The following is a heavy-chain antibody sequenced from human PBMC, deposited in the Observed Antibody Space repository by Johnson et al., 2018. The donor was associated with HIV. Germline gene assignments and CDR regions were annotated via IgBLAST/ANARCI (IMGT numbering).Heavy chain of an antibody. D-gene: IGHD3-22*01. V-gene: IGHV3-74*01. Sequence: VQLVESGGGLVQPGGSLRLSCAASGFTFSSYWMHWVRQAPGKGLVWVSRINSDGSSTSYADSVKGRFTISRDNAKNSLYLQVNSLRAEDTAVYYCARVRRHYYDSSGYPDYDAFDIWGQGTMVTVSS. CDR2: INSDGSST. J-gene: IGHJ3*02. CDR3: ARVRRHYYDSSGYPDYDAFDI. CDR1: GFTFSSYW.